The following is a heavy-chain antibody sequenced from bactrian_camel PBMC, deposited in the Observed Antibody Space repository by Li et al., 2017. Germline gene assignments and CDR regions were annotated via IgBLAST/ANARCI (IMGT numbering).Heavy chain of an antibody. V-gene: IGHV3S7*01. Sequence: HVQLVESGGGLVQPGGSLRLSCAASGFTFSSLGMSWVRQAPGKGLEWVSGVYPDGSNTNYADSVKGRFTISRDNSKNTLYLQMNSLKPEDTAVYHCAADRWIGLSPAPYNYWGQGTQVTVS. CDR1: GFTFSSLG. J-gene: IGHJ4*01. CDR2: VYPDGSNT. CDR3: AADRWIGLSPAPYNY. D-gene: IGHD1*01.